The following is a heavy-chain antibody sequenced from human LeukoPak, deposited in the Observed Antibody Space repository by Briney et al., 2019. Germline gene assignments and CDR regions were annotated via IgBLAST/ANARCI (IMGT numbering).Heavy chain of an antibody. CDR3: ARRDGVNSGPFDY. J-gene: IGHJ4*02. V-gene: IGHV3-23*01. CDR2: ISGSGSNT. CDR1: GVTYSDYA. Sequence: GGSLRLSCAASGVTYSDYAMTWVRQAPGKGLEWVPAISGSGSNTYYADSVKGRFTISRDNSKNTLYLQMNSLRAEDTAVYYCARRDGVNSGPFDYWGQGTLVTVSS. D-gene: IGHD4-23*01.